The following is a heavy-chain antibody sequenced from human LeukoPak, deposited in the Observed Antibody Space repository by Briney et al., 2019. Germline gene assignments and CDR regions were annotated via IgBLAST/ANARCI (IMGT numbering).Heavy chain of an antibody. CDR3: ARDQGTYYDFWSGTNRDYYYYYMDV. D-gene: IGHD3-3*01. V-gene: IGHV4-59*01. Sequence: SETLSLTCTVSGGSLGSYYWSWIRQPPGKGLEWIGYIYYSVSTNYNPSLKGRFTISVDTSKNQFSLKLSSVTAADTAVYYCARDQGTYYDFWSGTNRDYYYYYMDVWGKGTTVTVSS. CDR2: IYYSVST. J-gene: IGHJ6*03. CDR1: GGSLGSYY.